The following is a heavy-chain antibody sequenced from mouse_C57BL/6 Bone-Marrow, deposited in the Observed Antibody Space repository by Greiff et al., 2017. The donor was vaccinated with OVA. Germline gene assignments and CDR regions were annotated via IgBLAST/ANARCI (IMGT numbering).Heavy chain of an antibody. Sequence: VMLVESGAELARPGASVKLSCKASGYTLTSYGISWVKQRTGQGLEWIGEIYPRSGNIYYNEKFKGKATLTADKSSSTAYMVLRSLTSEDSAVYFCVLTQYFDVWGTGTTVTVSS. CDR3: VLTQYFDV. V-gene: IGHV1-81*01. CDR1: GYTLTSYG. CDR2: IYPRSGNI. J-gene: IGHJ1*03. D-gene: IGHD4-1*01.